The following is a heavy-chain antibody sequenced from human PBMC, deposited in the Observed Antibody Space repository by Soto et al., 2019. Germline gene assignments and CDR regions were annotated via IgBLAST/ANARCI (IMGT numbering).Heavy chain of an antibody. V-gene: IGHV3-30-3*02. D-gene: IGHD3-10*01. CDR3: AKLGLATFLWFGESFDY. CDR1: GFTFSSYA. Sequence: QVQLVESGGGVVQPGRSLRLSCAASGFTFSSYAMHWVRQAPGKGLEWVAVISYDGSNKYYADSVKGRFTISRDNSKNTLYLQMHSLRAEDTAVYYCAKLGLATFLWFGESFDYWGQGTLVTVSS. J-gene: IGHJ4*02. CDR2: ISYDGSNK.